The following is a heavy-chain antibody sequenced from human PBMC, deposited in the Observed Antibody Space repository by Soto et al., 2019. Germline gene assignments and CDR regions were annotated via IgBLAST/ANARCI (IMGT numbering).Heavy chain of an antibody. CDR3: AHRVNMARGPYYYFGP. D-gene: IGHD3-10*01. CDR2: ISSSGGNT. V-gene: IGHV3-23*01. Sequence: GGSLRLSCVASGITFRSYAMSWVRQAPGKGLEWVSVISSSGGNTYYADSVKGRFIITKDTSKNQVVLTVTDMDPVDTATYYCAHRVNMARGPYYYFGPWGQGTLVTVSS. J-gene: IGHJ5*02. CDR1: GITFRSYA.